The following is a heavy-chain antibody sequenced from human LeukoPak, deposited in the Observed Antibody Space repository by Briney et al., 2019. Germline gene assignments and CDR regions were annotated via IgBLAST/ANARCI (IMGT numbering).Heavy chain of an antibody. D-gene: IGHD3-3*01. CDR2: VIPIFGTA. V-gene: IGHV1-69*05. CDR3: ARAIFGVVRTYYYMDV. CDR1: GYTFTSYY. J-gene: IGHJ6*03. Sequence: ASVKVSCKASGYTFTSYYMHWVRQAPGQGLEWMGGVIPIFGTANYAQKFQGRVTITTDESTSTAYMELSSLRSEDTAVYYCARAIFGVVRTYYYMDVWGKGTTVTVSS.